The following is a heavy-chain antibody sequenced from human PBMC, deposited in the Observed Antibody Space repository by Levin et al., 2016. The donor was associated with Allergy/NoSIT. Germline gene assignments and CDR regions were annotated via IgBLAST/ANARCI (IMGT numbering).Heavy chain of an antibody. CDR1: GFTFSSYT. V-gene: IGHV3-48*01. D-gene: IGHD5-18*01. CDR2: ISSSGSTR. CDR3: ATSGDTTMVLHFDF. Sequence: GESLKISCAASGFTFSSYTINWVRQAPGKGLEWVSYISSSGSTRYYADSVKGRFTISRDNAKNSLYLQMNSLRAEDTAVYYCATSGDTTMVLHFDFWGQGTLVTVSS. J-gene: IGHJ4*02.